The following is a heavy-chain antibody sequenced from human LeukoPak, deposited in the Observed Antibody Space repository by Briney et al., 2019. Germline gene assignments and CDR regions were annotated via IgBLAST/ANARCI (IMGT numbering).Heavy chain of an antibody. CDR3: AKDFYYGSGSYSYCFDY. D-gene: IGHD3-10*01. CDR2: ISWNSGSI. J-gene: IGHJ4*02. CDR1: GFTFDDYA. V-gene: IGHV3-9*01. Sequence: SLRLSCAAPGFTFDDYAMHWVRQAPGKGLEWVSGISWNSGSIGYADSVKGRFTISRDNAKNSLYLQMNSLRAEDTALYYCAKDFYYGSGSYSYCFDYWGQGTLVTVSS.